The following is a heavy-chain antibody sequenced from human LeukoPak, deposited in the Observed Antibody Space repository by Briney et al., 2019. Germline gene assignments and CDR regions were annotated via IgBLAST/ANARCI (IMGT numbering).Heavy chain of an antibody. CDR2: ISAYNGNT. CDR1: GYTFTSYG. V-gene: IGHV1-18*01. D-gene: IGHD3-9*01. Sequence: ASVKVSCKASGYTFTSYGISWVRQAPGQGLEWMGWISAYNGNTNYAQKLQGRVTMTTDTSTSTAYMELRSLRSDNTAVYYCARDQSGYYDISTGYYTPFDYWGQGTLVTVSS. J-gene: IGHJ4*02. CDR3: ARDQSGYYDISTGYYTPFDY.